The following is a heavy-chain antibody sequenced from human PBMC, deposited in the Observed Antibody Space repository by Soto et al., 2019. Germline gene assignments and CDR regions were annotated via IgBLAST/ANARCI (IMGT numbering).Heavy chain of an antibody. D-gene: IGHD3-16*01. CDR1: GYTFPSYY. CDR2: INPSGGST. CDR3: ARDGILYTPGRWFDP. V-gene: IGHV1-46*01. J-gene: IGHJ5*02. Sequence: GASVKVSCKASGYTFPSYYIHWVRQAPGQGLEWMGIINPSGGSTSYAQKFQGRVTMTTDTFTSTAYMELRSLRSDDTAVYYCARDGILYTPGRWFDPWGQVTLVTVSS.